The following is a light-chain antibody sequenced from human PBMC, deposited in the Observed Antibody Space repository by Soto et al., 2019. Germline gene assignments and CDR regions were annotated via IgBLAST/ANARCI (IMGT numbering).Light chain of an antibody. J-gene: IGKJ1*01. Sequence: DIQMTQSPSSLSASVGDRVTITCQASQDISNYLNWYQQKPGKAPKLLIYDASNLETGVPSRFSGSGSGTDFTFTISSLQPEDMATYYCQQLVTFGQGTKVEIK. V-gene: IGKV1-33*01. CDR2: DAS. CDR3: QQLVT. CDR1: QDISNY.